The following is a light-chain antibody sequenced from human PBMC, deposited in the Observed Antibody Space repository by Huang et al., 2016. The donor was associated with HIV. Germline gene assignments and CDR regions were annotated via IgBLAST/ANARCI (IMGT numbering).Light chain of an antibody. CDR1: QSIRNY. J-gene: IGKJ5*01. CDR2: ATS. Sequence: DIQMTQSPSSLSASVGATVTITCRASQSIRNYLNWYQQRPGKAPNLLIYATSSLQSWVPTRFSGSGSGTEFTLTISSLQPEDFATYYCQQTYSSLPTFGQGTRLEI. V-gene: IGKV1-39*01. CDR3: QQTYSSLPT.